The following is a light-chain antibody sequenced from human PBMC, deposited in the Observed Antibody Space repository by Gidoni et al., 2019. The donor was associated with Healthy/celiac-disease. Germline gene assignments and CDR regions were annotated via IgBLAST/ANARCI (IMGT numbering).Light chain of an antibody. CDR2: AAS. J-gene: IGKJ4*01. CDR1: QSISSY. CDR3: QQGYSTPRT. Sequence: IQMTQSPSSLSASVGDRVTITCRASQSISSYLNWYQQKPGKAPKLLIYAASSLQSGVPSRFSGSGSGTDFTLTISSLQPEDFATYYCQQGYSTPRTFGGGTKVEIK. V-gene: IGKV1-39*01.